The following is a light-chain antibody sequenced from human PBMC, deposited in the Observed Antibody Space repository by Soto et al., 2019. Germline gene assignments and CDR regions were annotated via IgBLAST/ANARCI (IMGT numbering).Light chain of an antibody. CDR2: AAS. CDR3: QKSYSTPIN. Sequence: AIQMTQSPSSLSASVVDRFTMTCRASQAIRNDLGWYQQKPGRAPKLLIYAASSSHGGVPSRFSGSGSGTDFTLTISSLQPEDFATYYCQKSYSTPINCGQGKRREIK. V-gene: IGKV1-6*01. CDR1: QAIRND. J-gene: IGKJ5*01.